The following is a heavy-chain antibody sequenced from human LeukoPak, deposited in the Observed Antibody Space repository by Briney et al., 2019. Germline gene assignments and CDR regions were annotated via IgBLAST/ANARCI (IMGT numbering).Heavy chain of an antibody. D-gene: IGHD4-17*01. CDR2: INHSGST. CDR1: GGSFSGYY. V-gene: IGHV4-34*01. Sequence: SETLSLTCAVYGGSFSGYYWSWIRQPPGKGLEWIGEINHSGSTNYNPSLTSRVTISVDTSKNQFYLKLSSVTAADTAVYYFVRAATVTQQIDYWGQGTLVTVSS. CDR3: VRAATVTQQIDY. J-gene: IGHJ4*02.